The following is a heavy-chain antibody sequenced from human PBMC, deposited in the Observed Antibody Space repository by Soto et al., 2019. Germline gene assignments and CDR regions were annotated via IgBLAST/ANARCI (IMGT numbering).Heavy chain of an antibody. Sequence: SETLSLTCTVSGGSISSSSYYWGWIRQPPGKGLEWIGSIYYSGSTYYNPSLKSRVTISVDTSKNQFSLKLSSVTAADTAVYYCARHYLTTRLRPSRSTHYGMDVWGQGTTVTVSS. CDR2: IYYSGST. V-gene: IGHV4-39*01. CDR1: GGSISSSSYY. D-gene: IGHD3-9*01. CDR3: ARHYLTTRLRPSRSTHYGMDV. J-gene: IGHJ6*02.